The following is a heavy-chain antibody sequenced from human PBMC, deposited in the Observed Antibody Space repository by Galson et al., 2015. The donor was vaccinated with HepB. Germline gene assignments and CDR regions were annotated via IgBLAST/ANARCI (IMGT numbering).Heavy chain of an antibody. Sequence: SLRLSCAASGFTFSSYAMSWVRQAPGKGLEWVSAISGSGGSTYYADSVKGRFTISRDNSKNTLYLQMNSLRAEDTAVYYCAKGYYYGSGTYNNSFDYWGQGTLVTVSS. V-gene: IGHV3-23*01. CDR1: GFTFSSYA. J-gene: IGHJ4*02. CDR2: ISGSGGST. CDR3: AKGYYYGSGTYNNSFDY. D-gene: IGHD3-10*01.